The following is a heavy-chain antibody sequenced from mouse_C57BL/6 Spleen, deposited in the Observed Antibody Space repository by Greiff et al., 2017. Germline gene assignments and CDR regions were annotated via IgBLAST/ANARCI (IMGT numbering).Heavy chain of an antibody. V-gene: IGHV1-69*01. Sequence: QVQLQQPGAELVMPGASVKLSCKASGYTFTSYWMHWVKQRPGQGLEWIGELDPSDSYTNYNQKFKGKSTLTVDKSSSTAYMQLSSLTSEDSAVYYCARMRRGDAMDYWGQGTSVTVSS. J-gene: IGHJ4*01. CDR3: ARMRRGDAMDY. CDR1: GYTFTSYW. CDR2: LDPSDSYT.